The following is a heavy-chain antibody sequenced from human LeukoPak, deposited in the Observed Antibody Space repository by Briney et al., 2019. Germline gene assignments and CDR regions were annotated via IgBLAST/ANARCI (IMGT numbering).Heavy chain of an antibody. CDR1: GGSISSGGFY. J-gene: IGHJ4*02. CDR2: IYYSGST. D-gene: IGHD6-13*01. CDR3: AREATRAGGYFDN. V-gene: IGHV4-31*03. Sequence: SQTLSLTCTVSGGSISSGGFYWSWIRQYPGKGLEWIGYIYYSGSTYYNPSLKSRFTISLDASQNQFSLKVSSVTAADTAVYYCAREATRAGGYFDNWARESWSPSPQ.